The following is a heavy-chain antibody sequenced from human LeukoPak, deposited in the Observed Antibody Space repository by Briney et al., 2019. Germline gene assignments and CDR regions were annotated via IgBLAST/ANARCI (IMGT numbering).Heavy chain of an antibody. CDR3: ARWNYDFWSGYYSFDY. J-gene: IGHJ4*02. CDR2: INHSGST. V-gene: IGHV4-34*01. Sequence: SETLSLTCAVYGGSFSGYYWSWIRQPPGKGLEWIGEINHSGSTNYNPSLKSRVTISVDTSKNQFSLKLSSVTAADTAVYYCARWNYDFWSGYYSFDYWGQGTLATVSS. CDR1: GGSFSGYY. D-gene: IGHD3-3*01.